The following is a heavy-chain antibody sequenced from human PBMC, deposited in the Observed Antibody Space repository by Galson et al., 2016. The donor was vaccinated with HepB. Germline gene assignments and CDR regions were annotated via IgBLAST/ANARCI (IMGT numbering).Heavy chain of an antibody. J-gene: IGHJ4*02. D-gene: IGHD6-19*01. CDR1: GFAFSTYS. CDR3: AREGHYSAWFVIDY. Sequence: SLRLSCAASGFAFSTYSMHWVRQAPGKGLEWLSYISDTSGHINYIDSVRGRFTISRDSAKNSLYLQMNSLRAEDTAVYYCAREGHYSAWFVIDYWGQGTLVTVSS. CDR2: ISDTSGHI. V-gene: IGHV3-48*01.